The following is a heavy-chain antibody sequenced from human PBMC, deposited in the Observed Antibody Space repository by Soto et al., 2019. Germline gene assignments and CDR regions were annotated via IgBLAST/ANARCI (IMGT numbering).Heavy chain of an antibody. CDR1: GFTFSTYS. D-gene: IGHD3-22*01. V-gene: IGHV3-48*01. J-gene: IGHJ4*02. Sequence: PGGSLRLSCAASGFTFSTYSMNWVRQAPGKGLEWVSYISSSSSTIFYTDSVEGRFTVSRDNAKNSLYLQMNSLRAEDPAVYYCARPTYYYDSSGTAAYWGKGTLGTVP. CDR3: ARPTYYYDSSGTAAY. CDR2: ISSSSSTI.